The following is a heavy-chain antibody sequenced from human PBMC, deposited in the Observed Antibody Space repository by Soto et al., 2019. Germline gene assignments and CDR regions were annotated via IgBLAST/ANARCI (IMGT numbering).Heavy chain of an antibody. J-gene: IGHJ5*02. CDR1: GFTFSSYA. Sequence: QVQLVESGGGVVQPGRSLRLSCAASGFTFSSYAMHWVRQAPGKELEWVAVISYDGSNKYYADSVKGRFTISRDNSKNTLYLQMNSLRAEDTAVYYCARDLEVAVAGAWGQGTLVTVSS. D-gene: IGHD6-19*01. CDR2: ISYDGSNK. V-gene: IGHV3-30-3*01. CDR3: ARDLEVAVAGA.